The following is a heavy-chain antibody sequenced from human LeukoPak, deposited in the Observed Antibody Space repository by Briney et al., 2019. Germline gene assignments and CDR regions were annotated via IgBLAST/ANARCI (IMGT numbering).Heavy chain of an antibody. CDR1: GFTFSNAW. V-gene: IGHV3-15*04. CDR3: TTALEYYFDY. J-gene: IGHJ4*02. Sequence: GGFLRLSCAASGFTFSNAWMSWVRQAPGKGLEWVGRIESKTDGGTTDYAAPVKGRFTISRDDSKNTLYLQMNSLKTEDTAVYYCTTALEYYFDYWGQGTLVTVSS. CDR2: IESKTDGGTT.